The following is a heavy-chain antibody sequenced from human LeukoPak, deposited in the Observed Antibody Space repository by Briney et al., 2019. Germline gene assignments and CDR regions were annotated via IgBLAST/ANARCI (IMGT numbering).Heavy chain of an antibody. V-gene: IGHV3-74*01. J-gene: IGHJ4*02. CDR1: GFTFSSYW. D-gene: IGHD3-10*02. CDR2: INSDGSST. CDR3: ARMLGGGYTGLFDC. Sequence: PGGSLRLSCAASGFTFSSYWMHWVRQAPGKGLVWVSHINSDGSSTSYADSVKGRFTISRDNAKNTLYLQMNSLRAEDTAVYYCARMLGGGYTGLFDCWGQGTLVTVSS.